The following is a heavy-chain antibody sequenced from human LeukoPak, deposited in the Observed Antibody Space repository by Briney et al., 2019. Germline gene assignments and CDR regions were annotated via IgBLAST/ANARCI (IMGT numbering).Heavy chain of an antibody. CDR2: FDPEEPQT. V-gene: IGHV1-24*01. Sequence: ASVKVSCKVSGYTLTEIAVHWVRQAPGEGLEWMGTFDPEEPQTLYAQRFQDRVTMTEDISTDTVYMELTSLTSEDTAVYFCASHPDGSGSYLDHRGQGTLVTVSS. D-gene: IGHD3-10*01. CDR3: ASHPDGSGSYLDH. CDR1: GYTLTEIA. J-gene: IGHJ4*02.